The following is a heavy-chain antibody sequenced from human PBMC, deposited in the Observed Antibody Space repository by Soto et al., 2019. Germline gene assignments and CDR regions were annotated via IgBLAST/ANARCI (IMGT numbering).Heavy chain of an antibody. J-gene: IGHJ6*02. D-gene: IGHD3-10*01. CDR1: GGSFSGYY. CDR3: ARSYYYGSGSSPYWYYGMDV. V-gene: IGHV4-34*01. CDR2: INHSGST. Sequence: SETLSLTCAVYGGSFSGYYWSWIRQPPGKGLEWIGEINHSGSTNYNPSLKSRVTISVDTSKNQFSLKLSSVTAADTAVYYCARSYYYGSGSSPYWYYGMDVWGQGTTVTVSS.